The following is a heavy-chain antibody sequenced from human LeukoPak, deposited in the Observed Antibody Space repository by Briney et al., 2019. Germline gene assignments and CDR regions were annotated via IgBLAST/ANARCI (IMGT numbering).Heavy chain of an antibody. CDR3: ARDRGHYYGSGSYSPFDY. Sequence: SETLSLTCAVYGGSFSGYYWSWIRQPPGKGLEWIGEINHSGSTNYNPSLKSRVTISVDTSKNQFSLKLSSVTAADTAVYYCARDRGHYYGSGSYSPFDYWGQGTLVTVSS. J-gene: IGHJ4*02. V-gene: IGHV4-34*01. D-gene: IGHD3-10*01. CDR1: GGSFSGYY. CDR2: INHSGST.